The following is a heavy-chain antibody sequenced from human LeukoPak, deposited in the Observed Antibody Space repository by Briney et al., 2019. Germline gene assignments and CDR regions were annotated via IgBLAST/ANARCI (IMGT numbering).Heavy chain of an antibody. CDR3: ARSGPVNYYGSGSYRRLGS. Sequence: ASVKVSCKASGYTFTGYYMHWVRQAPGQGLEWMGWINPNSGGTNYAQKFQGRVTMTRDTSISTAYMELSRLRSDDTAVYYCARSGPVNYYGSGSYRRLGSWGQGTLVTVSS. V-gene: IGHV1-2*02. D-gene: IGHD3-10*01. J-gene: IGHJ5*02. CDR1: GYTFTGYY. CDR2: INPNSGGT.